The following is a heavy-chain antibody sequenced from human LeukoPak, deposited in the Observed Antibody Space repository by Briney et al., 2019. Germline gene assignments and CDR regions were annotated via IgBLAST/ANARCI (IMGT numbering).Heavy chain of an antibody. D-gene: IGHD3-16*01. V-gene: IGHV1-69*13. CDR1: GGTFSSYA. CDR3: VRESLGAIIPKNYYYYGMDV. CDR2: IIPIFGTA. Sequence: SVKVSCKASGGTFSSYAISWVRQPPGQGLEWMGGIIPIFGTANYAQKFQGRVTITADESTSTAYMELSSLRSEDTAVYYCVRESLGAIIPKNYYYYGMDVWGQGTTVTVSS. J-gene: IGHJ6*02.